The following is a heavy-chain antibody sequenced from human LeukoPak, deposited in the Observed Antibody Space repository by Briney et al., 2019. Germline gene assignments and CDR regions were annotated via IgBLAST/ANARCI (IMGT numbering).Heavy chain of an antibody. CDR3: ARLYPTTRTSYSSSL. J-gene: IGHJ4*02. CDR2: IIPIFGTA. CDR1: GGTFSSYA. D-gene: IGHD6-13*01. Sequence: SVKVSCKASGGTFSSYAISWVRQAPGQGLEWMGRIIPIFGTANYAQKFQGRVTITTDESTSTAYMELSSLRSEDTAVYYCARLYPTTRTSYSSSLWGQGTLVTVSS. V-gene: IGHV1-69*05.